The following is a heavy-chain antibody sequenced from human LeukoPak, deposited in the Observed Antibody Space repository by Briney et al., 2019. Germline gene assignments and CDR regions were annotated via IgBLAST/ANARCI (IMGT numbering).Heavy chain of an antibody. V-gene: IGHV3-33*01. Sequence: GRSLRLSCAASGFTFGSYGMHWVRQAPGKGLEWVAVIWYDGSNKYYADSVTGRFTISRDNSKNTLYLQMNSLRAEDTAVYYCARDSGVHSGSPFDYWGQGTLVTVSS. CDR2: IWYDGSNK. CDR1: GFTFGSYG. CDR3: ARDSGVHSGSPFDY. D-gene: IGHD3-10*01. J-gene: IGHJ4*02.